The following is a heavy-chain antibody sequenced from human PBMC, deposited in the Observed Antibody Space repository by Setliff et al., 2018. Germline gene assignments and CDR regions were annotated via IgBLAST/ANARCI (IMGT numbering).Heavy chain of an antibody. CDR2: ISGSGGST. CDR3: AKAPAPYAASLLNWFDP. CDR1: RFTFSSYA. D-gene: IGHD2-2*01. J-gene: IGHJ5*02. V-gene: IGHV3-23*01. Sequence: GGSLRLSCAASRFTFSSYAMNWVRQAPGKGLEWVSAISGSGGSTYYADSVKGRFTISRDNSKNTLYLQMNSLRAEDTAVYYCAKAPAPYAASLLNWFDPWGQGTLVTVSS.